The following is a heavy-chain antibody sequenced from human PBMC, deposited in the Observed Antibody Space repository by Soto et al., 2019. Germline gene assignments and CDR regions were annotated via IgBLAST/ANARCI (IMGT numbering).Heavy chain of an antibody. V-gene: IGHV3-23*01. CDR3: AKDFRGAGFGRYED. Sequence: GGSLRLSCTSSGFTFSDYAMTWVRQAPGKGLEWVSSISGDGALTYYADSVKGRFSISKDSSKKTLFLQMNGLRADDTAIYYCAKDFRGAGFGRYEDWGQGTLVTVSS. J-gene: IGHJ4*02. CDR1: GFTFSDYA. D-gene: IGHD3-16*01. CDR2: ISGDGALT.